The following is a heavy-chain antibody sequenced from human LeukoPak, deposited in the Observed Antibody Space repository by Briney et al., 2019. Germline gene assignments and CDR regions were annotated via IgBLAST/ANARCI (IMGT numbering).Heavy chain of an antibody. CDR3: ARTDIYYPYDTFDI. J-gene: IGHJ3*02. CDR2: IYYSGST. D-gene: IGHD1-26*01. V-gene: IGHV4-61*05. Sequence: SETLSLTCTVSGGSISSSSYYWSWIRQPPGKGLEWIGYIYYSGSTNYNPSLKSRVTISVDTSKNQFSLRLSSVTAADTAVYYCARTDIYYPYDTFDIWGQGTMVTVSS. CDR1: GGSISSSSYY.